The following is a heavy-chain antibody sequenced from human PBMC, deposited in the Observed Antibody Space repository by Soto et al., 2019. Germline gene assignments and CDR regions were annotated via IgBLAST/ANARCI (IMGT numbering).Heavy chain of an antibody. CDR2: ISSSSSYI. J-gene: IGHJ3*02. CDR1: GFTFSSYS. CDR3: ARGQWRLRAFDI. V-gene: IGHV3-21*01. Sequence: EVQLVESGGGLVKPGGSLRLSCAASGFTFSSYSMNWVRQAPGKGLEWVSSISSSSSYIYYADSVKGRFTISRDNAKNSLYLQMNSLRAEDTAVYYCARGQWRLRAFDIWGQGTMVTVSS. D-gene: IGHD2-21*02.